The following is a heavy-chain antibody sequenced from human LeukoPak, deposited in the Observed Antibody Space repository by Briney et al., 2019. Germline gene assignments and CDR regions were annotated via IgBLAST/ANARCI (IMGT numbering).Heavy chain of an antibody. J-gene: IGHJ4*02. Sequence: GGSLRLSCAASGFTFSRYAMSWVRQAPGKGLEWVSYISSSGSTIYYADSVKGRFTISRDNAKNSLYLQMNSLRAEDTAVYYCARDNYDSSGYYFDWGQGTLVTVSS. CDR1: GFTFSRYA. V-gene: IGHV3-48*03. CDR2: ISSSGSTI. CDR3: ARDNYDSSGYYFD. D-gene: IGHD3-22*01.